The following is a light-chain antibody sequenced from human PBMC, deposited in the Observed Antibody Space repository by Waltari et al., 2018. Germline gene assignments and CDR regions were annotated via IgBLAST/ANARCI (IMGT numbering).Light chain of an antibody. CDR1: SSDVGGYNY. J-gene: IGLJ2*01. CDR3: CSYAGSYTFGV. CDR2: EIH. V-gene: IGLV2-11*01. Sequence: QSALTQPRSVSGSPGQSVTISCTGTSSDVGGYNYVSRYQQLPGKAPKLIMYEIHKRPSGVPERFSGSKSGNTASLTISGLQAEDEADYYCCSYAGSYTFGVFGGGTKVTVL.